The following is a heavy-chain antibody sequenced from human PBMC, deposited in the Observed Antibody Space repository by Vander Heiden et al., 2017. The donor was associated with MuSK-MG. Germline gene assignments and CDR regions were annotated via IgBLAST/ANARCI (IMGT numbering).Heavy chain of an antibody. CDR3: ARRYCSSTSCYEGWFDP. CDR2: IIPIFGTA. CDR1: GGTFSSYA. D-gene: IGHD2-2*01. V-gene: IGHV1-69*01. J-gene: IGHJ5*02. Sequence: QVQLVQSGAEVKKPGSSMKVSCKPSGGTFSSYAISWVRQAPGQGLEWMGGIIPIFGTANYAQKFQGRVTITADESTSTAYMELSSLRSEDTAVYYCARRYCSSTSCYEGWFDPWGQGTLVTVSS.